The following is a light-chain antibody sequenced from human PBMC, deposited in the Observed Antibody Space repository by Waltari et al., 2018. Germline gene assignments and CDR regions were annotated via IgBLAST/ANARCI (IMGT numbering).Light chain of an antibody. CDR3: QKYGTRPAT. V-gene: IGKV3-20*01. CDR2: DAS. Sequence: EISLTQSPASLSLSPGDRATLSCRASQSFGRTLAWYQQTPGQAPRLLIYDASSRATGIPDRFSGSGSGTDFSLTISRLEPEDFAVYYCQKYGTRPATFGQGTKVEVK. J-gene: IGKJ1*01. CDR1: QSFGRT.